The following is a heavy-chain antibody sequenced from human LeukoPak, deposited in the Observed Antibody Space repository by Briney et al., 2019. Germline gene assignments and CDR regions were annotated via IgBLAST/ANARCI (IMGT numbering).Heavy chain of an antibody. J-gene: IGHJ3*02. CDR3: ARDSRVGATTGVDASDI. Sequence: PGGSLRLSCAASGFTFSSYAMTWVRQAPGKGLEWVSSISGSGGSIFYAVSVKGRFTISRDNSKNTLYLQMNSLRAEDTAVYYCARDSRVGATTGVDASDIWGQGTMVTVSS. V-gene: IGHV3-23*01. D-gene: IGHD1-26*01. CDR2: ISGSGGSI. CDR1: GFTFSSYA.